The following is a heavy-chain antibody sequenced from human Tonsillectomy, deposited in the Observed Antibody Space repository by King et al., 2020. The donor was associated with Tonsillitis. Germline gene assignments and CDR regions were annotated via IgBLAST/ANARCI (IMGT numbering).Heavy chain of an antibody. CDR2: ISYDGINK. CDR1: GFTFSSYA. Sequence: VQLVESGGGVVQPGRSLRLSCAASGFTFSSYAMHWVRQAPGKGLEWVAVISYDGINKYYADSVKGRFTISRDNSKNTLYLQMNSLRAEDTAVYYWASTGGGVLDCSSTSCPPVGWGQGTLVTVSS. CDR3: ASTGGGVLDCSSTSCPPVG. D-gene: IGHD2-2*01. J-gene: IGHJ4*02. V-gene: IGHV3-30-3*01.